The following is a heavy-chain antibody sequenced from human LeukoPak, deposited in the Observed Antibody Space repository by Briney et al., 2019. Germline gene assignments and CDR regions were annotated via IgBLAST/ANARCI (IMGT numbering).Heavy chain of an antibody. V-gene: IGHV4-59*01. CDR2: IYYSGTT. J-gene: IGHJ4*02. D-gene: IGHD6-13*01. CDR3: ARGVYIAAAQYGY. Sequence: SETLSLTCTVSGGSISSYYWSWIRQPPGKGLEWIGYIYYSGTTNYNPSLKSRVTISVDTSKNQFYLKLSSVTAADTAVYYCARGVYIAAAQYGYWGQGTLVTVSS. CDR1: GGSISSYY.